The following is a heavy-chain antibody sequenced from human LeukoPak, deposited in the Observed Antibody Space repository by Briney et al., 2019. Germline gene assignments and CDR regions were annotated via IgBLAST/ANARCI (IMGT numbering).Heavy chain of an antibody. D-gene: IGHD2-15*01. V-gene: IGHV4-38-2*02. CDR2: IYHSGST. Sequence: SETLSLTCTVSRYSISSDYYWGWIRQPPGKGLEWIGSIYHSGSTYFNPSLKSRVTISVDTSKNQFSLKLSSVTAADTAVYYCARRPFLYCSGGSCVGGWFDPWGQGTLVTVSS. J-gene: IGHJ5*02. CDR3: ARRPFLYCSGGSCVGGWFDP. CDR1: RYSISSDYY.